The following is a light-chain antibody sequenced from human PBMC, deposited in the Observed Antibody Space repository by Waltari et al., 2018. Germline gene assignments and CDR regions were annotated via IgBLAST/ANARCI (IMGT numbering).Light chain of an antibody. CDR3: QSFDNSLSGSVV. Sequence: QSVLTQPPSVSVAPGQRVTISCTGSWSDIGAGYDVHWYQQLPGSAPKLLIYVNPNRPSGVPDRFSGSNSATSSSLAITGLQAEDEGDYYCQSFDNSLSGSVVFGGGTKLTVL. J-gene: IGLJ2*01. CDR2: VNP. CDR1: WSDIGAGYD. V-gene: IGLV1-40*01.